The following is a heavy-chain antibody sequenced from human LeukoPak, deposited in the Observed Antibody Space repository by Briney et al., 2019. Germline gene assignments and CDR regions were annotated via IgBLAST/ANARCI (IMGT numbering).Heavy chain of an antibody. D-gene: IGHD3-10*01. CDR1: GVTFSSNG. CDR2: IWYDGSNK. Sequence: PGRSLRLSCAASGVTFSSNGMHWVRHAPGKGLERVAVIWYDGSNKYYADSVKGRFTISRDNSKNTLYLQMNSLRAEDTAVYYCARGPKSRSTGWFDPWGQGTLVTVSS. V-gene: IGHV3-33*01. CDR3: ARGPKSRSTGWFDP. J-gene: IGHJ5*02.